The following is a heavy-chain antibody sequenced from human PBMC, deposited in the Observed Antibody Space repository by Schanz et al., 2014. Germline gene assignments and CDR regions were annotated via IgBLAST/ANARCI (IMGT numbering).Heavy chain of an antibody. V-gene: IGHV1-3*01. CDR3: ARSGSSNWYFFDY. CDR1: GYTLKNYG. Sequence: QVQLVQSGAEVKKPGASVKVSCTASGYTLKNYGISWVRQAPGQGLEWMGWISAGTGNTEYSQKFQGRVTITRDTLASTAYMEVSSLRSEDTAVYYCARSGSSNWYFFDYWGQGTLVTVSS. D-gene: IGHD6-13*01. CDR2: ISAGTGNT. J-gene: IGHJ4*02.